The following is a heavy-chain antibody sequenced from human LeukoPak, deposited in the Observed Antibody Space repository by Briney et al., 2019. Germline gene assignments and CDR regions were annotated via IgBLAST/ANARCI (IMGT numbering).Heavy chain of an antibody. CDR1: GFTFSSYA. CDR3: AKEGEEDTVDY. D-gene: IGHD2-21*01. Sequence: GESLRLSCAASGFTFSSYAMSWVRQPPGKGREWVSAISGSGGSTYYADSVKGRCTNSRNNFKNTLQLQMNSLTAEKTAVYYCAKEGEEDTVDYWGQGTMVTVCS. CDR2: ISGSGGST. J-gene: IGHJ4*02. V-gene: IGHV3-23*01.